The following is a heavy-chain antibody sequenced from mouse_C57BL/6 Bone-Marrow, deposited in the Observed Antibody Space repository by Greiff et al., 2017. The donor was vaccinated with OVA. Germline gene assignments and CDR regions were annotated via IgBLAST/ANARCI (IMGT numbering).Heavy chain of an antibody. V-gene: IGHV5-9*01. CDR3: ARRGYYSWYFDV. D-gene: IGHD2-3*01. CDR2: ISGGGGNT. J-gene: IGHJ1*03. Sequence: EVQRVESGGGLVKPGGSLKLSCAASRFTFSSYTMSWVRQTPEKRLEWVATISGGGGNTYYPDSVKGRFTISRDNAKNTLYLQMSSLRSEDTALYYCARRGYYSWYFDVWGTGTTVTVSS. CDR1: RFTFSSYT.